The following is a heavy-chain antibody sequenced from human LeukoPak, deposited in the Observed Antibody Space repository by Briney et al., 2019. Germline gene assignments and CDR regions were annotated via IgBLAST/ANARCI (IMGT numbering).Heavy chain of an antibody. Sequence: SETLSLTCTVSGGSISSSGYFWGWMRQTPGKGLEWIGGIQPPGKGLEWSGSMSYSGSINYNPSLKSRVSISVDTSKNQFSLKLSSVTAADTAVYYCARDMRDIVVVSAAMGDAFDIWGQGTMVTVSS. V-gene: IGHV4-39*07. CDR1: GGSISSSGYF. D-gene: IGHD2-2*01. J-gene: IGHJ3*02. CDR3: ARDMRDIVVVSAAMGDAFDI. CDR2: MSYSGSI.